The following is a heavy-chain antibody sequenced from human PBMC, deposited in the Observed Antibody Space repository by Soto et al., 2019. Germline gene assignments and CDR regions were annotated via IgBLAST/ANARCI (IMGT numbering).Heavy chain of an antibody. CDR3: ARDFAYFDS. CDR2: VYHTGRT. D-gene: IGHD3-3*01. V-gene: IGHV4-61*08. J-gene: IGHJ4*02. CDR1: GGSFNSGGYS. Sequence: PSETLSLTCTVSGGSFNSGGYSWSWIRQPPGKGLEWIGYVYHTGRTSYNPSLKSRVSISMDTSKNQFSLNLDSVTAADTAVYFCARDFAYFDSWGQGTLVTGSS.